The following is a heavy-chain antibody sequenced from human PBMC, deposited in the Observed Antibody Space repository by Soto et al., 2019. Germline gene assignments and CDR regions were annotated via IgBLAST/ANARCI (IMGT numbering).Heavy chain of an antibody. CDR2: INPNSGGT. J-gene: IGHJ4*02. D-gene: IGHD1-26*01. CDR3: ARTNRREYSGTSLWAFDY. V-gene: IGHV1-2*02. CDR1: GYIFTGYS. Sequence: QVQLVQSGAEVRKPGASVKFSCKASGYIFTGYSLHWVRQAPGQGLEWMGWINPNSGGTTYSQEFQGRVTVTRDASINTSYMELSGVRSDYTAVYFCARTNRREYSGTSLWAFDYWGQGTLVTVSS.